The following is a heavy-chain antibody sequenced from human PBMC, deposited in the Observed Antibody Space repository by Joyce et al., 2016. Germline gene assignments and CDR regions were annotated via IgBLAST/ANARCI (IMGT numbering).Heavy chain of an antibody. J-gene: IGHJ4*02. CDR2: ISYDGIYK. CDR3: AKILTATYSSGWFLDY. CDR1: GLTLSNYG. V-gene: IGHV3-30*18. D-gene: IGHD6-25*01. Sequence: QVQLVESGGGVVQPGRSLRLSCAASGLTLSNYGVHWVRQAQGKGLEGVAVISYDGIYKYDADSVKGRFTISRDNSKNTVFLEMNSLRAEDTAVYYCAKILTATYSSGWFLDYWGQGTLVTVSS.